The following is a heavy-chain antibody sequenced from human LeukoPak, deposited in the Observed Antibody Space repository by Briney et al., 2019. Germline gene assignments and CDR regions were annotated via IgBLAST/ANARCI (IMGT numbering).Heavy chain of an antibody. CDR1: A. CDR2: ISYDGSNK. CDR3: AKSLLAGYYYYDMDV. V-gene: IGHV3-30-3*02. J-gene: IGHJ6*01. D-gene: IGHD2-15*01. Sequence: AMKEGSQAPAPEHEKEAVISYDGSNKYYADSVKGRFTISRDNSKNTLYLQMSSLRAEDTAVYYCAKSLLAGYYYYDMDVWGQGTTVTVCS.